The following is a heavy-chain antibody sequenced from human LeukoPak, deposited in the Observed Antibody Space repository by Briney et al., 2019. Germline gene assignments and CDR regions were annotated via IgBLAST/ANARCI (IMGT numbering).Heavy chain of an antibody. CDR3: ARGQLSAIPYYYFYGMDV. Sequence: SETLSLTCTVSGGSISNYYWSWIRQPPGKGLEWIGYIYYSGSTYYNPSLKSRVTISVDTSKNLFSLNLSSVTAADTAVYYCARGQLSAIPYYYFYGMDVWGQGTTVTVSS. CDR2: IYYSGST. CDR1: GGSISNYY. J-gene: IGHJ6*02. V-gene: IGHV4-59*06. D-gene: IGHD3-16*02.